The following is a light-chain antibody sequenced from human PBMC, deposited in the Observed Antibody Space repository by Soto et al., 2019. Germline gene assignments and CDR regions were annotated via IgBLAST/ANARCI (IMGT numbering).Light chain of an antibody. Sequence: QSVLTQPASVSGSLGQSITISCSGTSSDVGAYNYVSWYQQYPGKAPKLMIYHVTDRPSGVSNRFSGSKSGNTASLTISGLQAEDEADYYCCSYTTSNTFVFGTGTKVPAL. CDR3: CSYTTSNTFV. CDR1: SSDVGAYNY. V-gene: IGLV2-14*01. J-gene: IGLJ1*01. CDR2: HVT.